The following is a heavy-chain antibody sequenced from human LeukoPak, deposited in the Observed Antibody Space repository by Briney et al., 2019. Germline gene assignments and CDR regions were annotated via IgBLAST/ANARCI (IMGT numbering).Heavy chain of an antibody. CDR2: IYYSGST. J-gene: IGHJ3*02. Sequence: SETLSLTCTVSGGSISSYYWSWIRQPPGKGLEWIGYIYYSGSTNYNPSLKSRVTISVDTSKNQFSLKLSSVTAADTAVYYCARAYYDSSGFDIWGQGTMVTVSS. CDR3: ARAYYDSSGFDI. CDR1: GGSISSYY. D-gene: IGHD3-22*01. V-gene: IGHV4-59*01.